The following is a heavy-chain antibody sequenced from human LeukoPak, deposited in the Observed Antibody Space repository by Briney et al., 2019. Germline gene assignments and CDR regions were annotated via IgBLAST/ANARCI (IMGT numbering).Heavy chain of an antibody. CDR2: INPNSGGT. V-gene: IGHV1-2*02. D-gene: IGHD2-15*01. J-gene: IGHJ5*02. CDR3: ARVEYCSGGSCYFNWFDP. Sequence: GASVKVSCKASGYTFTGYYMHWVRQAPGQGLEWMGWINPNSGGTNYAQKFQGRVTMTRDTSISTAYMELSRLRSDDTAVYYCARVEYCSGGSCYFNWFDPWGQGTLVTVSS. CDR1: GYTFTGYY.